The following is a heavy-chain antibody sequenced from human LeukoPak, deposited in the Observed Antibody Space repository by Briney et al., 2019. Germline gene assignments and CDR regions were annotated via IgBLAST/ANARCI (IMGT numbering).Heavy chain of an antibody. V-gene: IGHV3-23*01. J-gene: IGHJ4*02. Sequence: SGGSLRLSCAASGFTFSSYGMHWVRQAPGKGLEWVSAISGSGGSTYYADSVKGRFTISRDNSKNTLYLQMNSLRAEDTAVYYCAKVANTLVRGVIRLHLDYWGQGTLVTVSS. D-gene: IGHD3-10*01. CDR1: GFTFSSYG. CDR3: AKVANTLVRGVIRLHLDY. CDR2: ISGSGGST.